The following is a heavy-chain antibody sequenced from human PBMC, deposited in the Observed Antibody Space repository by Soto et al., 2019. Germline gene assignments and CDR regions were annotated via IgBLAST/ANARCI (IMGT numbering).Heavy chain of an antibody. D-gene: IGHD3-16*01. CDR3: ARIRLRLGESEIYGMDV. CDR1: GGSISSSSYY. CDR2: IYYSGST. Sequence: PSETLSLTCTASGGSISSSSYYWGWIRQPPGKGLEWIGSIYYSGSTHYNPSLKSRVTISVDTSKNQFSLKLSSVTAADTAVYYCARIRLRLGESEIYGMDVWGQGTTVTVSS. V-gene: IGHV4-39*01. J-gene: IGHJ6*02.